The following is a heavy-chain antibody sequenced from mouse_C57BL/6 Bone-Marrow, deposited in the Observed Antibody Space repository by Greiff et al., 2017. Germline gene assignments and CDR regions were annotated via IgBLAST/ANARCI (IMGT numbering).Heavy chain of an antibody. CDR3: ARSNLYWYFDV. CDR2: IYPGDGDT. J-gene: IGHJ1*03. Sequence: VKLMESGPELVKPGASVKISCKASGYAFSRSWMNWVKQRPGKGLEWIGRIYPGDGDTNYNGKFKGKATLTADKSSSTAYRQLSSLTSEDSAVYFCARSNLYWYFDVWGTGTTVTVSS. V-gene: IGHV1-82*01. D-gene: IGHD4-1*01. CDR1: GYAFSRSW.